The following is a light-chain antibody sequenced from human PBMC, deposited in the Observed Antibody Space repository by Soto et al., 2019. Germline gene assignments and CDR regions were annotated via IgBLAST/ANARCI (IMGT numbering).Light chain of an antibody. V-gene: IGKV3-20*01. CDR1: QSVNSRF. J-gene: IGKJ3*01. Sequence: EIVLTQSPGTLSLSPGERATFSCRASQSVNSRFLAWYQQKPGQAPRLLIYGASSRATGIPDRFSGSGSGTAFTLTISRLEPEDFAVYDCQYYDDSPPFPFGPGTKLDIK. CDR3: QYYDDSPPFP. CDR2: GAS.